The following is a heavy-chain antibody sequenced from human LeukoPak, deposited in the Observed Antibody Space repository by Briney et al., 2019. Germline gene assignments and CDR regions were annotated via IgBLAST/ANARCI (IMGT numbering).Heavy chain of an antibody. CDR1: GFTLSSYH. D-gene: IGHD6-19*01. Sequence: PGGSLRLSCAASGFTLSSYHMNWVRQAPDKGLEWVAVIWYDGSNKYYADSVKGRFTISRDNSKNTLYLQMNSLRAEDTAVYYCAREDPGYSSGWYSIHWGQGTLVTVSS. J-gene: IGHJ4*02. CDR3: AREDPGYSSGWYSIH. V-gene: IGHV3-33*08. CDR2: IWYDGSNK.